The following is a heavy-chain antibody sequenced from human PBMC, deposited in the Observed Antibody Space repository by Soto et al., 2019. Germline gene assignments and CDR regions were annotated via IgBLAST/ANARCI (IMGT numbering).Heavy chain of an antibody. V-gene: IGHV3-23*01. Sequence: GSLKLSCAASGFTFSTYAMSWGRQAPWKGLEWVSAISGSGDSTYYADSVKGRFTISRDNSKNTLYLQMNSLRAEDTAVYYCAKGTVPAAIRRDYFDYWGQGTLVTVSS. CDR3: AKGTVPAAIRRDYFDY. D-gene: IGHD2-2*02. CDR1: GFTFSTYA. J-gene: IGHJ4*02. CDR2: ISGSGDST.